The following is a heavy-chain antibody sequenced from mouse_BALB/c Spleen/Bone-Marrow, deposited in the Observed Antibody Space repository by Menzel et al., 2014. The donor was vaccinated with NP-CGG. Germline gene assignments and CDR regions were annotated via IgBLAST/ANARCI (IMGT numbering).Heavy chain of an antibody. CDR1: GFTFSDYY. D-gene: IGHD2-1*01. CDR2: ISDGGSYT. V-gene: IGHV5-4*02. J-gene: IGHJ4*01. CDR3: ARDGNYYAMDY. Sequence: EVKLVESGGGLVKPGGSLKLSCAASGFTFSDYYMYWVRQTPEKRLEWVATISDGGSYTYYPDSVKGRFTISRDNAKNNLYLQMSSLKSEDTAMYYCARDGNYYAMDYWGQGTSVTASS.